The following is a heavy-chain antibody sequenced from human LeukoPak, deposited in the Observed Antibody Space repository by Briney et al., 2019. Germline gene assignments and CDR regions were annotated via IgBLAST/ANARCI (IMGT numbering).Heavy chain of an antibody. V-gene: IGHV3-48*02. Sequence: GGSLRLSCAASGFTFSSYSMNWVRQAPGKGLEWVSYISTGSSTIYYADSVKGRFTISRDNAKNSLYLQMNSLRDEDTAVYYCARDPGYSIGWYAFDIWGQGTMVTVSS. CDR2: ISTGSSTI. CDR1: GFTFSSYS. J-gene: IGHJ3*02. D-gene: IGHD6-19*01. CDR3: ARDPGYSIGWYAFDI.